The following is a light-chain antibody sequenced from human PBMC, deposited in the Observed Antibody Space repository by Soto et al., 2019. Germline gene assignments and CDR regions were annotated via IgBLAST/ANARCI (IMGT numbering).Light chain of an antibody. V-gene: IGKV1-33*01. CDR3: QKCDYLPI. CDR1: HDITSY. J-gene: IGKJ3*01. Sequence: DIQMTQSPSSLSASVGDRVTITCQASHDITSYLNWYQHKPGKAPKRLIYDASILEAGVPSRFSGSGSGTDFTVNIRSLQPEDVATYYCQKCDYLPIFGPGTTVD. CDR2: DAS.